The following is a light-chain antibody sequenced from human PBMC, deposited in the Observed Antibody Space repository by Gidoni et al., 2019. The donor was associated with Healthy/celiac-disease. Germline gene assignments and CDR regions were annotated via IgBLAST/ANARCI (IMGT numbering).Light chain of an antibody. CDR3: QRTYNALPWT. Sequence: DIQCTLSPSILTASVGVGVPITCRVSQGIRSYLSCQREKPGKVHKLVIYSASNLQSGVPSRFSGSGYGTDFNLTISVLQPEDVATYYGQRTYNALPWTFGQGTKVEIK. V-gene: IGKV1-27*01. CDR2: SAS. CDR1: QGIRSY. J-gene: IGKJ1*01.